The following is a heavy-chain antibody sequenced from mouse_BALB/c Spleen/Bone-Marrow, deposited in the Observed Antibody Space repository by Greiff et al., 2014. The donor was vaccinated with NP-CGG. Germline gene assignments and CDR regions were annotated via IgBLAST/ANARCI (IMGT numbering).Heavy chain of an antibody. CDR2: IYPGDGDT. CDR1: GYASSSYW. CDR3: ARGVPMDY. Sequence: QVQLQQSGAELVRPGSSVKISCKASGYASSSYWMNWVKQRPGQGLEWIGQIYPGDGDTNYNGKFKGKATLTADKSSSTAYMQLSSLTSEDSAVYFCARGVPMDYWGQGTSVTVSS. V-gene: IGHV1-80*01. J-gene: IGHJ4*01.